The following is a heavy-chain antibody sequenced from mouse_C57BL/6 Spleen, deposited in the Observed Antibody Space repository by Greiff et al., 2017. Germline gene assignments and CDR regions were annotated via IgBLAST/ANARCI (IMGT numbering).Heavy chain of an antibody. D-gene: IGHD2-4*01. Sequence: EVKLMESGPELVKPGASVKISCKASGYSFTDYNMNWVKQSNGKSLEWIGVINPNYGTTSSNQKFKGKATLTVDQSSSTAYMQLNSLTSEDSAVYYCARSGSYDYDWYFDVWGTGTTVTVSS. CDR1: GYSFTDYN. J-gene: IGHJ1*03. CDR3: ARSGSYDYDWYFDV. V-gene: IGHV1-39*01. CDR2: INPNYGTT.